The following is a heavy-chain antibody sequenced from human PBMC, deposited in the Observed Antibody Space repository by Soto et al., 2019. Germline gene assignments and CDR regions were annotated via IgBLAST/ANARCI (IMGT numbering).Heavy chain of an antibody. CDR2: ISSSSSTI. CDR1: GFTFSSYS. V-gene: IGHV3-48*01. CDR3: ARDQTAVHYNFWSGYSWFDP. J-gene: IGHJ5*02. Sequence: GSLRLSCAASGFTFSSYSMNWVRQAPGKGLEWVSYISSSSSTIYYADSVKGRFTISRDNAKNSLYLQMNSLRAEDTAVYYCARDQTAVHYNFWSGYSWFDPWGQGTLVTVSS. D-gene: IGHD3-3*01.